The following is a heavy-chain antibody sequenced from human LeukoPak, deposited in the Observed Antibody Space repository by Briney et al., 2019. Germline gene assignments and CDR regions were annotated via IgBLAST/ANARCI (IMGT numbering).Heavy chain of an antibody. J-gene: IGHJ4*02. D-gene: IGHD4-11*01. CDR3: AKDAQRGFDYSNSLEY. CDR1: GFTFSHYG. CDR2: IWKDGSNK. V-gene: IGHV3-33*06. Sequence: PGRSLRLSCAASGFTFSHYGMHWVPQAPGGGVEWGSVIWKDGSNKYYADSVKGRFTSSRDNPQNTVNLHMNSLRAEDTAVYYCAKDAQRGFDYSNSLEYWGQGTLVTVSS.